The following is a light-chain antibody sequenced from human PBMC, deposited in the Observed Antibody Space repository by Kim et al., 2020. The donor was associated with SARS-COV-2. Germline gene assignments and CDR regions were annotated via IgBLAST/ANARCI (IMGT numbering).Light chain of an antibody. J-gene: IGKJ2*01. CDR1: QSVSHW. V-gene: IGKV1-5*03. CDR2: ETS. CDR3: QQYNTWYT. Sequence: LSTSVGDRATITCRASQSVSHWLAWYQQKPGKAPKVLIYETSKLKSGVPSRFSGSGFGTEFTLTISSLQPDDFATYYCQQYNTWYTFGQGTKLEI.